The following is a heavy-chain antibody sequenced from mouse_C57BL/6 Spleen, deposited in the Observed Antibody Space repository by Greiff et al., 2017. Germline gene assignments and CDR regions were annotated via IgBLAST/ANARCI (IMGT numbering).Heavy chain of an antibody. CDR3: ARGGGYFTGDIDV. D-gene: IGHD2-3*01. Sequence: QVPLQQPGAELVRPGSSVKLSCKASGYTFTSYWMHWVKQRPIQGLEWIGNIDPSDSETHSNQKFKDKATLTVDKSSSTAYMQLSSLTSEDSAVXYFARGGGYFTGDIDVWGTGTTVTVSS. CDR2: IDPSDSET. J-gene: IGHJ1*03. V-gene: IGHV1-52*01. CDR1: GYTFTSYW.